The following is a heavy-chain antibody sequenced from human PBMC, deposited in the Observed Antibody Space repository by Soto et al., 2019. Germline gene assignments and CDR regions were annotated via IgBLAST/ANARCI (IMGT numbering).Heavy chain of an antibody. V-gene: IGHV6-1*01. CDR2: TYYRSKWYY. D-gene: IGHD1-26*01. Sequence: ITEEITVGKVSRYRWGWSWYKKYPSRGLEWLGRTYYRSKWYYEYAVSVRGRITINPDTSKNQYSLQLNSVTPEDTAVYFCARGEQYSGRIFDYWGQGTLVTVS. CDR3: ARGEQYSGRIFDY. J-gene: IGHJ4*01. CDR1: VGKVSRYRWG.